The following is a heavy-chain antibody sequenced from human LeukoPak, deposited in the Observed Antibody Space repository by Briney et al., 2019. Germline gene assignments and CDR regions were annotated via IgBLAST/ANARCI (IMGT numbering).Heavy chain of an antibody. CDR1: GFTFGSYG. Sequence: PGGSLRLSCVASGFTFGSYGMHWVRQAPGKGLEWATFIRYDGSNKNYADSVKGRFTISRDNSKNTLYLQMNSLRPEDTAMYYCAKVGRYYDFWSGYHDNWYFDLWGRGALVTVSS. V-gene: IGHV3-30*02. CDR2: IRYDGSNK. D-gene: IGHD3-3*01. J-gene: IGHJ2*01. CDR3: AKVGRYYDFWSGYHDNWYFDL.